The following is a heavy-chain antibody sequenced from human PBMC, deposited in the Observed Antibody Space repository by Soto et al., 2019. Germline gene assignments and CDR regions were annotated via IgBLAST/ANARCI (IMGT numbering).Heavy chain of an antibody. V-gene: IGHV1-3*01. CDR3: ARDGITMVRALQLWFDP. D-gene: IGHD3-10*01. Sequence: GASVKVSCKASGYTFTNYAMHWVRQAPGQRLEWMGWINAGNGNTKYSQKFQGRVTITRDTSASTAFMELSSLRSEDTAVYYCARDGITMVRALQLWFDPWGQGTLVTVSS. CDR1: GYTFTNYA. J-gene: IGHJ5*02. CDR2: INAGNGNT.